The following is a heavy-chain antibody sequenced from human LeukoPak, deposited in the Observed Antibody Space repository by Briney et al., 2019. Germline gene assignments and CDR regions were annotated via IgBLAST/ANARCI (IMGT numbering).Heavy chain of an antibody. Sequence: GRSLRLSCAASGFTFDDYAMHWVRQAPGKGLEWVSGISWNSGSIGYADSVKGRFTISRDNAKNSLYLQMNSLRAEDTALYYCAKDMGCSSTSCYRYYYYYYGMDVWGQGTTVTVSS. CDR2: ISWNSGSI. CDR1: GFTFDDYA. J-gene: IGHJ6*02. D-gene: IGHD2-2*01. CDR3: AKDMGCSSTSCYRYYYYYYGMDV. V-gene: IGHV3-9*01.